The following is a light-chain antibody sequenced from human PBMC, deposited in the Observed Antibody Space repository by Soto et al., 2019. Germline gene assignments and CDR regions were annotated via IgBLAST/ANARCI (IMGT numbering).Light chain of an antibody. CDR2: KSS. CDR1: QSISSW. CDR3: QQYSSYSAYT. Sequence: DIQMTQSPSTLSASVGDRVTITCRASQSISSWLAWFQQKPGKAPKLLIYKSSNLQSGVPSRFSGSGSGTESTLTISSLQPDDFATYYCQQYSSYSAYTFGQGTKLEIK. V-gene: IGKV1-5*03. J-gene: IGKJ2*01.